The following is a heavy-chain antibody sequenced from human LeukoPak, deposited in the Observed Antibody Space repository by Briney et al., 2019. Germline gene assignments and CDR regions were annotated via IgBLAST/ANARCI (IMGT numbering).Heavy chain of an antibody. CDR2: IRYDGSNK. D-gene: IGHD4-11*01. CDR3: AKEAEGGPLYSPWNWFDP. V-gene: IGHV3-30*02. J-gene: IGHJ5*02. Sequence: PGGSLILSCPASGFTFSSYGMHWVRQAPGKGLEWVAFIRYDGSNKYYADSVKGRFTISRDNSKNTLYLQMNSLRAEDTAVYYCAKEAEGGPLYSPWNWFDPWGQGTLVTVSS. CDR1: GFTFSSYG.